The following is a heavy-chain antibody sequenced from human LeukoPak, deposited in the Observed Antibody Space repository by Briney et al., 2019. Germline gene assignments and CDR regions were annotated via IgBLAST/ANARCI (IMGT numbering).Heavy chain of an antibody. CDR2: IYSGDTT. J-gene: IGHJ1*01. CDR1: GFTVSSNY. D-gene: IGHD2-2*01. V-gene: IGHV3-53*01. Sequence: GGSLRLSCAASGFTVSSNYMSWVRQAPGKGLEWVSVIYSGDTTYYADSVKGRFTISRDLSKNTVSLQMNSLRAEDTAVYYCARDTSSPTWGQGTLVTVSS. CDR3: ARDTSSPT.